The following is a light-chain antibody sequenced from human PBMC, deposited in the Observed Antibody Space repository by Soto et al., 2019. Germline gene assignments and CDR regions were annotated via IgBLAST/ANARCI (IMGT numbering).Light chain of an antibody. V-gene: IGKV3-15*01. CDR1: QSVSGN. CDR2: GAS. CDR3: QQYKNLLWT. J-gene: IGKJ1*01. Sequence: EIVMRQSPATLAVSPGERATLSCRASQSVSGNLAWYQQKPGQAPRLLIYGASTRATGIPARFSGSGSGTEFTRTISSLQSEDFALYYCQQYKNLLWTFGQGTKVEIK.